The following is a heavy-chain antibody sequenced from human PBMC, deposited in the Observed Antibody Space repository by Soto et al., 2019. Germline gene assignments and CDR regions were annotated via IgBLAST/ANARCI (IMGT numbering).Heavy chain of an antibody. CDR1: GYTFTSYY. D-gene: IGHD6-13*01. V-gene: IGHV1-46*01. CDR3: ARDPGIAAAAPTNNWFDP. CDR2: INPSGGST. J-gene: IGHJ5*02. Sequence: ASVKVSCKASGYTFTSYYMHWVRQAPGQGLEWMGIINPSGGSTSYAQKFQGRVTMTRDTSTSTFYMELSSLRSEDTAVYYCARDPGIAAAAPTNNWFDPWGQGTLVTVSS.